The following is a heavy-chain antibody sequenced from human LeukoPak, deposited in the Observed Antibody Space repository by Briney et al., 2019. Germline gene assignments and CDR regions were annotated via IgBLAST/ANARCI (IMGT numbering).Heavy chain of an antibody. V-gene: IGHV1-2*02. D-gene: IGHD3-10*01. Sequence: SVKVSCKASGYTFTGYYMHWVRQAPGQGLEWMGWINPRSGGTNYGQKFQGGVTMTRDTSISTAYMELSRLRSDDTAVYYCARDSGSGTQGDYWGQGTLVTVSS. J-gene: IGHJ4*02. CDR3: ARDSGSGTQGDY. CDR2: INPRSGGT. CDR1: GYTFTGYY.